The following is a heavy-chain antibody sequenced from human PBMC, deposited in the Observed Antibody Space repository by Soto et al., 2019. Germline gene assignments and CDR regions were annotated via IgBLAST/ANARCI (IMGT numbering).Heavy chain of an antibody. J-gene: IGHJ6*02. CDR3: ARVSRDIVVVVAATNYYYGMDV. V-gene: IGHV3-30-3*01. CDR2: ISYDGSNT. Sequence: QVQLVESGEGVVQPGRSLRLSCAASGFTFSSYAMHWVRQAPGKGLEWVAVISYDGSNTYYADSVKGRFTISRDNSKNTLYLQMNSLRAEDTAVYYCARVSRDIVVVVAATNYYYGMDVWGQGTTVTVSS. CDR1: GFTFSSYA. D-gene: IGHD2-15*01.